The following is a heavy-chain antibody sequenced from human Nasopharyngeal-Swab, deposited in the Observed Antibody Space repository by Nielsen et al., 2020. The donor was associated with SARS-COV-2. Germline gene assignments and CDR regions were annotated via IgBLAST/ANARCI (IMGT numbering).Heavy chain of an antibody. J-gene: IGHJ4*02. V-gene: IGHV1-69*13. CDR2: IIPIFGTA. CDR1: GGTFSSYA. D-gene: IGHD3-10*01. CDR3: ARDKDYGSGSYLGGY. Sequence: SVKVSCKASGGTFSSYAISWVRQAPGQGLGWMGGIIPIFGTANYAQKFQGRVTITADESTSTAYMELSSLRSEDTAVYYCARDKDYGSGSYLGGYWGQGTLVTVSS.